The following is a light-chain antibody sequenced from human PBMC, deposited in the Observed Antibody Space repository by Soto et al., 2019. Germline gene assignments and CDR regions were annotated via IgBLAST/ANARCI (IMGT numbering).Light chain of an antibody. CDR3: QQYNSDWNT. CDR1: QSISNS. CDR2: KAS. Sequence: DIQMTQSPSTLSASVRDRVTITCRASQSISNSLAWYQQRPGKAPKLLIYKASSLETGVPSRFSGSGSGTEFTLTISSLQPDDFATYYCQQYNSDWNTFGQGIKVDIK. J-gene: IGKJ2*01. V-gene: IGKV1-5*03.